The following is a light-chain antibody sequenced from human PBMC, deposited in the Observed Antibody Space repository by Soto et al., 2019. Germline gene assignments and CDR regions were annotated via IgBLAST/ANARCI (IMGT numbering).Light chain of an antibody. V-gene: IGKV3-11*01. CDR1: PSVTNY. CDR3: QQRNTWPPVT. CDR2: GAF. Sequence: EIVLTQSPATLSLCPGESATLSRRPSPSVTNYLAWYQKKPGQPPSLLLYGAFNSAAGIPARFSGSGSGTDLALTISSLETEDSAVYYCQQRNTWPPVTFGQGTRLEIK. J-gene: IGKJ5*01.